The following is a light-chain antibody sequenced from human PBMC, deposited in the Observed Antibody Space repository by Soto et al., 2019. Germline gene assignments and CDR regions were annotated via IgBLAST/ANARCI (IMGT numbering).Light chain of an antibody. CDR3: SSYTSSSTVV. CDR2: DVS. J-gene: IGLJ2*01. Sequence: QSALTQPASVSGSPGQSITISCTGTSSDVGGYNYVSWYQQHPGKAPKLMIYDVSIRPSGVSNRFSGSKSGNTASLTISGLQAEDEADYYCSSYTSSSTVVFGGETKLTVL. CDR1: SSDVGGYNY. V-gene: IGLV2-14*01.